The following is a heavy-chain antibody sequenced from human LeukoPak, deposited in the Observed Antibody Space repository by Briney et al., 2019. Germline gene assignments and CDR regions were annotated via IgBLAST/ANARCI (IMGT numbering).Heavy chain of an antibody. CDR3: AREGLDY. V-gene: IGHV1-8*01. CDR2: MNPDSHNT. J-gene: IGHJ4*02. Sequence: ASVKVSCKASGYTFTSYDINWVRQATGQGLEWMGYMNPDSHNTGYAQNFQGRFTMTMNTSISTAYMELSSLRSEDTGVYYCAREGLDYWVQGTLVTVSS. CDR1: GYTFTSYD.